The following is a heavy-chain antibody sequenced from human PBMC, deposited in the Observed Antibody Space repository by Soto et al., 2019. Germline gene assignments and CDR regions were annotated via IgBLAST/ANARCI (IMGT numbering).Heavy chain of an antibody. J-gene: IGHJ4*02. CDR3: ATVILKDYYDSSGRFDY. V-gene: IGHV1-24*01. CDR1: GYTLTELS. Sequence: ASVKVSCKVSGYTLTELSMHWVRQAPGKGLEWMGGFDPEDGETIYAQKFQGRVTMTEDTSTDTAYMELSSLRSEDTAVYYCATVILKDYYDSSGRFDYWGQGTLVTVSS. D-gene: IGHD3-22*01. CDR2: FDPEDGET.